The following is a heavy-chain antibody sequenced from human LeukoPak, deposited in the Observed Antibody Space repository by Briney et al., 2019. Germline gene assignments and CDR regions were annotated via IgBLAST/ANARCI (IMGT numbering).Heavy chain of an antibody. CDR2: IYYSGS. Sequence: SETLSLTCTVSGGSISSYYWTWIRQPPGKGLEWIGNIYYSGSNYNPSLKSRVTISVDTSKNQFSLKLSFVTAADTAVYYCARLSGDSRGFYFDYWGQGTLVTVSS. D-gene: IGHD6-19*01. V-gene: IGHV4-59*08. CDR1: GGSISSYY. CDR3: ARLSGDSRGFYFDY. J-gene: IGHJ4*02.